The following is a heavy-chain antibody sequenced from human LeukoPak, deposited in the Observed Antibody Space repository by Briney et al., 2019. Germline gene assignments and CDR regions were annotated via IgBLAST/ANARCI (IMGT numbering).Heavy chain of an antibody. CDR1: GFTVSSNY. CDR3: ARRYCDGDCYFDY. Sequence: GGSLRLSCAASGFTVSSNYMSWVRQAPGKGLEWVSVIYSGGSTYYADSVKGRFTISRDNSKNTLYLQMNSLRTEDTAVYYCARRYCDGDCYFDYWGQGTLVTVSS. CDR2: IYSGGST. J-gene: IGHJ4*02. V-gene: IGHV3-53*01. D-gene: IGHD2-21*02.